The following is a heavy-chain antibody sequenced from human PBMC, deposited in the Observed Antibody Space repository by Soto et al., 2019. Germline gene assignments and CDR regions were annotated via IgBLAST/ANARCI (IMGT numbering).Heavy chain of an antibody. CDR3: ARHRFRTASSCYFT. D-gene: IGHD2-2*01. V-gene: IGHV3-23*01. J-gene: IGHJ5*02. CDR1: GFSFRSYA. Sequence: EVLLLESGGGLVHPGGSLRLSCAGSGFSFRSYAIAWVRQAPGKGLEWVSAISGDAATTSYAESVKGRFAISRDNSKRTLYLQMSSLRVEDTAVYYCARHRFRTASSCYFTWGQGTLVTVSS. CDR2: ISGDAATT.